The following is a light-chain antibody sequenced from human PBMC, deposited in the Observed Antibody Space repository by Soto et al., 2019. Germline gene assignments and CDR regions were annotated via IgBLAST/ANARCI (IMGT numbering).Light chain of an antibody. CDR2: GAS. J-gene: IGKJ5*01. Sequence: EIVFMQAPRIMKMSTGERASLSCGASQSITSSFLAWYQQKPGQAPRLLIYGASSRATGIPDRFSGTGSETDFTLTISSLDPEDFAVYYCQQRRNWPRITFAQGTRLAI. CDR1: QSITSSF. CDR3: QQRRNWPRIT. V-gene: IGKV3D-20*02.